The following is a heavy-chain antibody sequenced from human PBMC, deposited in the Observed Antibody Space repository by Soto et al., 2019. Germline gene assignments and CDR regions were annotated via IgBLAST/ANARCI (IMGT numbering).Heavy chain of an antibody. CDR1: GYTFITYG. Sequence: QVQLVQSGAEVKKPGASVKVSCKASGYTFITYGISWVRQAPGQGLEWMGWISSYNGNTNYAQKLQGRATRTTDTPTTTADMELRSLRSDDTAGYYCARDRPTSSIRARDYFYAMDVWGQGTTVTVSS. J-gene: IGHJ6*02. D-gene: IGHD6-6*01. CDR3: ARDRPTSSIRARDYFYAMDV. CDR2: ISSYNGNT. V-gene: IGHV1-18*01.